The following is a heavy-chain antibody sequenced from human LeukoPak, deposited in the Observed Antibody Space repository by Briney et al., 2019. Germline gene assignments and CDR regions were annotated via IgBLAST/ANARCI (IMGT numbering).Heavy chain of an antibody. V-gene: IGHV1-18*01. D-gene: IGHD2-15*01. J-gene: IGHJ4*02. Sequence: GASVNVSCKASGYTFTSYGISWVRQAPGQGLEWMGWISSYNGNTNYAQKLQGRVTMTTDTSTSTAYMELRSLRSDDTAVYYCARARGGGSNPNLNDYWGQGTLVAVSS. CDR3: ARARGGGSNPNLNDY. CDR1: GYTFTSYG. CDR2: ISSYNGNT.